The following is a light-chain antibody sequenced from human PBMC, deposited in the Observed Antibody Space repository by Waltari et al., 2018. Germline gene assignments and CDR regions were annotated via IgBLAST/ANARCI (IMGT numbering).Light chain of an antibody. CDR3: SSYTGSSLV. CDR1: SSAIGGYNY. CDR2: EVS. V-gene: IGLV2-14*01. J-gene: IGLJ3*02. Sequence: QSALTQPASVSGSPGQSITISCTGTSSAIGGYNYVFWYQQHPGKAPQLMIYEVSYRPSGISNRFSGSKSGNTASLTIAGLRSEDEADYYCSSYTGSSLVFGGGTKLTVL.